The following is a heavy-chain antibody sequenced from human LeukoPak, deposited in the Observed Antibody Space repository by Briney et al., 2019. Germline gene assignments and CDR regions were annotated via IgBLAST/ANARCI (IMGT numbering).Heavy chain of an antibody. J-gene: IGHJ6*04. V-gene: IGHV3-48*03. CDR1: GFTFSSHE. CDR3: AELGITMIGGV. CDR2: ISSSGSTI. Sequence: PGGSLRLSCAASGFTFSSHEMNWVRQAPGKGLEWVSYISSSGSTIYYADSVKGRFTISRDNAKNSLYLQMNSLRAVDTAVYYCAELGITMIGGVWGKGTTVTISS. D-gene: IGHD3-10*02.